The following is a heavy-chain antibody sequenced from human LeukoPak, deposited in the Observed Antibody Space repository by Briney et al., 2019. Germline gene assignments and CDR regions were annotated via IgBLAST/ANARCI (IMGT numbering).Heavy chain of an antibody. CDR3: ARGGDFWSGYYLRNAFDI. CDR2: IYPGDSDT. CDR1: GYSFTSYW. V-gene: IGHV5-51*01. Sequence: GESLKISCKGSGYSFTSYWIGWVRQMPGKGLEWMGIIYPGDSDTRYSPSFQGQVTISADKSISTAYLQWSSLKASDTAMYYCARGGDFWSGYYLRNAFDIWGQGTMVTVSS. J-gene: IGHJ3*02. D-gene: IGHD3-3*01.